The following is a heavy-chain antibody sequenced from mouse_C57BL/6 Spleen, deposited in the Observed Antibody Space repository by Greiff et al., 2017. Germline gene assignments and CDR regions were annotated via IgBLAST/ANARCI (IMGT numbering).Heavy chain of an antibody. CDR2: ISYDGSN. Sequence: ESGPGLVKPSQSLSLTCSVTGYSITSGYYWNWIRQFPGNKLEWMGYISYDGSNNYNPSLKNRISITRDTSKNQFFLKLNSVTTEDTATYYCARVGNWYFDYWGQGTTLTVSS. CDR1: GYSITSGYY. V-gene: IGHV3-6*01. CDR3: ARVGNWYFDY. J-gene: IGHJ2*01. D-gene: IGHD4-1*01.